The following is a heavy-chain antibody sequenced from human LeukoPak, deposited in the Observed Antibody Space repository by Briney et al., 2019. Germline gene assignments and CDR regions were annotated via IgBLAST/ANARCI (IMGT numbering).Heavy chain of an antibody. CDR1: GFTFSTYA. Sequence: PGGSLRLSCAASGFTFSTYAMNWVRQAPGKGLEWVSAISGSATGTYYADSVRGRFTVSKDNSENTLYLQMSSLRAEDTAVYYCARVPGSYYVDFDYWGQGTLVTVSS. CDR2: ISGSATGT. D-gene: IGHD3-10*01. J-gene: IGHJ4*02. CDR3: ARVPGSYYVDFDY. V-gene: IGHV3-23*01.